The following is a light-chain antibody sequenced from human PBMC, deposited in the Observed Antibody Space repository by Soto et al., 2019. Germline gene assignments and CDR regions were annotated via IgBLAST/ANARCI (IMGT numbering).Light chain of an antibody. CDR3: QQCYSTPAWT. Sequence: DIVMTQFPDSLAVSLGERATINCKSSQSVLYSSNNKNYLAWYQQNPGQPPKLLIYWASTRESGVPDRFSGGGSGTDFPLAISSWRAEGVAVYSWQQCYSTPAWTFGQGTKVDIK. CDR1: QSVLYSSNNKNY. J-gene: IGKJ1*01. CDR2: WAS. V-gene: IGKV4-1*01.